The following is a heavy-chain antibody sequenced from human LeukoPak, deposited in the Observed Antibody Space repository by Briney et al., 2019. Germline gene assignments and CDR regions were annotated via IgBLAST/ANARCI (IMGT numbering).Heavy chain of an antibody. CDR1: RFTFRNYG. D-gene: IGHD5-24*01. Sequence: GGSLRLSCAASRFTFRNYGMHWVRQAPGKGLEWVAVIWYDGSNKYYVDSVEGRFTVSRDNSKNTLYLQMNSLRVEDTAVYYCASIPRDGAFDIWGQGTMVTVSS. V-gene: IGHV3-33*01. CDR2: IWYDGSNK. CDR3: ASIPRDGAFDI. J-gene: IGHJ3*02.